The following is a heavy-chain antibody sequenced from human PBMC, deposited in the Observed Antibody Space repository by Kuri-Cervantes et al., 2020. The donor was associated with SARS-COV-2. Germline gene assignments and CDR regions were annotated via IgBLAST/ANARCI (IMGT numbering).Heavy chain of an antibody. V-gene: IGHV3-23*01. CDR3: ARDDVDIVATINGMDV. CDR1: GFTFSSYA. Sequence: GGSLRLSCAASGFTFSSYAMSWVRQAPGKGLEWVSAISGSGGSTYYADSVKGRFTISRDNSKNTLYLQMNSLRAEDTAVYYCARDDVDIVATINGMDVWGQGTTVTVSS. D-gene: IGHD5-12*01. J-gene: IGHJ6*02. CDR2: ISGSGGST.